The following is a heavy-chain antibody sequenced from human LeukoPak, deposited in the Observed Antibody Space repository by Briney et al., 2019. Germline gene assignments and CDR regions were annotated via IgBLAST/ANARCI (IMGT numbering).Heavy chain of an antibody. Sequence: PSETLSLTCTVSGVSISSDDYHWSWIRQPPGKGLEWIGYIHYTGSTYYNPSLKSRVTISLDASKNQLSLNLRSVTAADTAVYYCARRLWDVSYFDDWGQGTLVTVSS. CDR2: IHYTGST. CDR3: ARRLWDVSYFDD. D-gene: IGHD3-16*01. CDR1: GVSISSDDYH. V-gene: IGHV4-30-4*01. J-gene: IGHJ4*02.